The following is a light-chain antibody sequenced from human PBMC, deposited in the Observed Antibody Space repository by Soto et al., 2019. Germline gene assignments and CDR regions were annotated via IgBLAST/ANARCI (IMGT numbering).Light chain of an antibody. J-gene: IGKJ3*01. CDR3: QQYGNKPGMT. Sequence: EIVLTQSPGTLSLSPGERATVSCRASQRVSSDYLAWYQQRPGQAPRLLIYGASSRATGTPDRFSGSGSGTYFTLTISRLEPEDFAVYYCQQYGNKPGMTFGPGTKVEMK. CDR1: QRVSSDY. V-gene: IGKV3-20*01. CDR2: GAS.